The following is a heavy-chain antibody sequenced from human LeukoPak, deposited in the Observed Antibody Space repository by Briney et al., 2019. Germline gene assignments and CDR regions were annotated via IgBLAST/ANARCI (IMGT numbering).Heavy chain of an antibody. CDR1: GYTFTSYG. CDR3: ARRASSRSSFAFDI. V-gene: IGHV1-18*01. Sequence: GASVKVSCKASGYTFTSYGISWVRQAPGQGLEWMGWISAYNGNTNYAQKLQGRVTMTTDTSTSTAYMELRSLRSDDTAVYYCARRASSRSSFAFDIWGLGTMVTVSS. J-gene: IGHJ3*02. D-gene: IGHD6-6*01. CDR2: ISAYNGNT.